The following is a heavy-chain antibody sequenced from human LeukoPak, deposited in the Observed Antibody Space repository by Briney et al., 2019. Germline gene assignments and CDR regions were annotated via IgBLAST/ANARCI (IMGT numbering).Heavy chain of an antibody. CDR1: GFTFSSCE. J-gene: IGHJ5*02. CDR2: ISSSGSTI. CDR3: ARDQDYGDGFWFDP. Sequence: GGSLRLSCAASGFTFSSCEMNWVRQAPGKGLEWVSYISSSGSTIYYADSVKGRFTISRDNAKNSLYLQMNSLRAEDTAVYYCARDQDYGDGFWFDPWGQGTLVTVSS. V-gene: IGHV3-48*03. D-gene: IGHD4-17*01.